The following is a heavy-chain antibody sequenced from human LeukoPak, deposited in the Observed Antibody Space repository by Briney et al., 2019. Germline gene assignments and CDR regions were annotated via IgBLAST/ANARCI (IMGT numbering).Heavy chain of an antibody. V-gene: IGHV4-59*01. D-gene: IGHD3-9*01. Sequence: SETLSLTCNVSGGSISSYYWSWIRQPPGRGLEYIGYVSYNGRPNYNPSLQGRVTMSVDTSKNQLSLKLSSVTAPDTAVYYCARLHDSVLTRFLYYFDYWGQGTLVTVSS. CDR3: ARLHDSVLTRFLYYFDY. CDR2: VSYNGRP. CDR1: GGSISSYY. J-gene: IGHJ4*02.